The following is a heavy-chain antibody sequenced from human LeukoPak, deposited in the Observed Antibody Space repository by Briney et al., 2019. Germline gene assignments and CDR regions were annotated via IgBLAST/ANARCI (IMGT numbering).Heavy chain of an antibody. J-gene: IGHJ4*02. CDR1: GFTFSSYA. V-gene: IGHV3-23*01. CDR2: ISGSGGST. CDR3: AKDDCSSTSCPSDY. D-gene: IGHD2-2*01. Sequence: PGGSLRLSRAASGFTFSSYAMSWVRQAPGKGLEWVSAISGSGGSTYYADSVKGRFTISRDSSKNTLYLQMNSLRAEDTAVYYCAKDDCSSTSCPSDYWGQGTLVTVSS.